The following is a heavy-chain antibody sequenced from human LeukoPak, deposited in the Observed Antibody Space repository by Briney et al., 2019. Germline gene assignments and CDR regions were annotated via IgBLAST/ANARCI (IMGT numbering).Heavy chain of an antibody. Sequence: PGGSLRLSCAASGFTFSTYAMSWVRQAPGKGLEWVSTISDSGANAYYADSVRGRFTISRDNSKNTLYLQMNSLRAEDTAVYYCARGLGSIDQNGPSWGQGTLVTVSS. V-gene: IGHV3-23*01. J-gene: IGHJ4*02. CDR1: GFTFSTYA. CDR3: ARGLGSIDQNGPS. CDR2: ISDSGANA. D-gene: IGHD2-2*01.